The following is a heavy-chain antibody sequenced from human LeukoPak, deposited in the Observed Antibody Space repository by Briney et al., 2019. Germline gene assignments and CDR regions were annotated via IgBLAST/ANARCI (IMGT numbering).Heavy chain of an antibody. V-gene: IGHV4-34*01. CDR2: INHSGST. J-gene: IGHJ4*02. D-gene: IGHD1-26*01. Sequence: PSETLSLTCAVYGGSFSGYYWSWIRQPPGKGLEWIGEINHSGSTNYNPSLKSRVTISVDTSKNQSSLKLSSVTAADTAVYYCHSGSYYLDYWGQGTLVTVSS. CDR1: GGSFSGYY. CDR3: HSGSYYLDY.